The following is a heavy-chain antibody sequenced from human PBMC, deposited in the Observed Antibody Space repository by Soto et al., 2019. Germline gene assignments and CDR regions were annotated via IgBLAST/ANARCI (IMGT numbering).Heavy chain of an antibody. J-gene: IGHJ4*02. V-gene: IGHV1-8*01. Sequence: ASVKVSCKASGYTFTSYDINWVRQATGQGLEWMGWMNPNSGNTGYAQKFQGRVTMTRNTSTSTAYMELSSLRSEDTAVYYCARGRRVVATTKPERYYFDYWGQGTLVTVSS. CDR2: MNPNSGNT. CDR1: GYTFTSYD. CDR3: ARGRRVVATTKPERYYFDY. D-gene: IGHD5-12*01.